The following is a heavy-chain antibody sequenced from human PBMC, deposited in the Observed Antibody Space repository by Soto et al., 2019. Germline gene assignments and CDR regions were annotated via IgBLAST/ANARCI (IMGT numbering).Heavy chain of an antibody. CDR2: ISGSGGST. J-gene: IGHJ4*02. V-gene: IGHV3-23*01. CDR3: AKRESASRAFDC. D-gene: IGHD3-10*01. CDR1: GFTFSTYA. Sequence: EVQLLESGGGLVQPGGSLRLSCAASGFTFSTYAMSWVRQAPGKGLKWVSAISGSGGSTYYADSVKGRFTISRDNSKNTQYLEMNSLSAEDTAVYYCAKRESASRAFDCWGQGTLVTVSS.